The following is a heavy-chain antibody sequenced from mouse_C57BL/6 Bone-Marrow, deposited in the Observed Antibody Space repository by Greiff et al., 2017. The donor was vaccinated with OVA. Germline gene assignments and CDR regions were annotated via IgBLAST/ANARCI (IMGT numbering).Heavy chain of an antibody. D-gene: IGHD1-1*01. Sequence: VKLVESGPGLVAPSQSLSITCTVSGFSLTSYGVDWVRQSPGKGLEWLGVIWGVGSTNYNSALKSRLSISKDNSKSQVFLKMNSLQTDDTAMYYCASGHYYGSSYDYAMDYWGQGTSVTVSS. J-gene: IGHJ4*01. CDR2: IWGVGST. V-gene: IGHV2-6*01. CDR1: GFSLTSYG. CDR3: ASGHYYGSSYDYAMDY.